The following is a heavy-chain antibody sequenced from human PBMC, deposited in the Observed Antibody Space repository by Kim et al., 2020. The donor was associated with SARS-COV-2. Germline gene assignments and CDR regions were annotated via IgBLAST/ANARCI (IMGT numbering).Heavy chain of an antibody. V-gene: IGHV3-30*04. CDR1: GFTFSSYA. CDR2: ISYDGSNK. CDR3: ATYYYGDYVGYAFDI. Sequence: GGSLRLSCAASGFTFSSYAMHWVRQAPGKGLEWVAVISYDGSNKYYADSVKGRFTISRDNSKNTLYLQMNSLRAEDTAVYYCATYYYGDYVGYAFDIWGQGTMVTVSS. J-gene: IGHJ3*02. D-gene: IGHD4-17*01.